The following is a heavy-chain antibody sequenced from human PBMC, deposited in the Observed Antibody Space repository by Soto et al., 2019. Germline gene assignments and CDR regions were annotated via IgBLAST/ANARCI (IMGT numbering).Heavy chain of an antibody. V-gene: IGHV3-48*03. CDR1: EYSFSSFE. Sequence: QLVESGGGLIQTGGSMRLSCIGSEYSFSSFEMNWVRQAPGKGLEWVSYMSTSGAAIKYADSVKGRFTVSRDNSKTSLSLQMDSLRADDTAIYYCARTLGNWYFDLWGRGTLVTVSS. CDR2: MSTSGAAI. D-gene: IGHD7-27*01. CDR3: ARTLGNWYFDL. J-gene: IGHJ2*01.